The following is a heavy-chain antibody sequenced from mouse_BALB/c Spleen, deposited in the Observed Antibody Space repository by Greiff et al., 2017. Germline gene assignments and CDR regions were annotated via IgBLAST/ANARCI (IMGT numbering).Heavy chain of an antibody. CDR2: IWSGGST. Sequence: QVQLKESGPGLVQPSQSLSITCTVSGFSLTSYGVHWVRQSPGKGLEWLGVIWSGGSTDYNAAFISRLSISKDNSKSQVFLKMNSLQTDDTAMYYCARVYYDYDGAWFAYWGQGTLVTVSA. CDR1: GFSLTSYG. V-gene: IGHV2-2*01. J-gene: IGHJ3*01. D-gene: IGHD2-4*01. CDR3: ARVYYDYDGAWFAY.